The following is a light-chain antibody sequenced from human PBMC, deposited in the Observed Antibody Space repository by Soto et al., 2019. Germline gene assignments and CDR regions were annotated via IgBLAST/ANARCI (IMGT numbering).Light chain of an antibody. J-gene: IGKJ3*01. V-gene: IGKV3D-15*01. CDR2: GAS. CDR1: QSLSSN. CDR3: QQYNNWPFT. Sequence: EIVMTQSPATLSVSPGERATLSCRARQSLSSNVAWYQQKPGQVPRLLIYGASTRATGIPARFSGSRSGTEFTLTISSLQSEDFAVYYCQQYNNWPFTFGAGTKVDIK.